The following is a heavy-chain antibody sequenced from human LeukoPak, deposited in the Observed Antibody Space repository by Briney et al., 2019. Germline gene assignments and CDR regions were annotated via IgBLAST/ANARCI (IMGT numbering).Heavy chain of an antibody. Sequence: GGSLRLSCAASGFTFSSYAMSCVRQAPGKGLEWVSAISGSGGSTYYADSVKGRFTISRDNSKNTLYLQMNSLRAEDTAVYYCAKESHYDSSGYYDYWGQGTLVTVSS. V-gene: IGHV3-23*01. CDR2: ISGSGGST. D-gene: IGHD3-22*01. CDR3: AKESHYDSSGYYDY. CDR1: GFTFSSYA. J-gene: IGHJ4*02.